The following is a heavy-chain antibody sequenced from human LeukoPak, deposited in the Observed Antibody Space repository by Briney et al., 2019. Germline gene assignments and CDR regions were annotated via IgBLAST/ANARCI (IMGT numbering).Heavy chain of an antibody. Sequence: GGSLRLSCAASGFTFSSHWIGWVRQAPGKGLEWVANIKQDGSEKYYVDSVKGRFTISRDNAKNSLYLQMNSLRAEDTAVYYCARGRNSYGLPWDYWGQGTLVTVSS. CDR3: ARGRNSYGLPWDY. CDR1: GFTFSSHW. V-gene: IGHV3-7*03. CDR2: IKQDGSEK. D-gene: IGHD5-18*01. J-gene: IGHJ4*02.